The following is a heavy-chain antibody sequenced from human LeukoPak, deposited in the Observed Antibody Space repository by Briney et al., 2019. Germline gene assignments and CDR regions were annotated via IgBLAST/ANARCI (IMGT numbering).Heavy chain of an antibody. D-gene: IGHD6-13*01. CDR3: ARTYPPGSWYDPFDY. CDR1: GFTFSSYA. J-gene: IGHJ4*02. CDR2: ISYDGSNK. V-gene: IGHV3-30-3*01. Sequence: GGSLRLSCAASGFTFSSYAMSWVRQAPGKGLEWVAVISYDGSNKYYADSVKGRFTISRDNTKNTLYLQMNSLRAEDTAVYYCARTYPPGSWYDPFDYWGQGTLVTVSS.